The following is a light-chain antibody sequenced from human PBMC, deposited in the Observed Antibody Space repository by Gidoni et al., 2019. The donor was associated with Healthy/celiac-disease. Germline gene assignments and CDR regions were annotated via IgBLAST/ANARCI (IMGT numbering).Light chain of an antibody. CDR3: QQYNSYPLT. V-gene: IGKV1-16*02. CDR2: AAS. Sequence: DVQMTQSPYSLSASVGDRVTITCRASQGLRNYVSWFQQKPVKAPKSRIYAASSLQSGVQSKFSGRGSRTDFTITISRLPPEDFATYYCQQYNSYPLTFGGGTKVEIK. J-gene: IGKJ4*01. CDR1: QGLRNY.